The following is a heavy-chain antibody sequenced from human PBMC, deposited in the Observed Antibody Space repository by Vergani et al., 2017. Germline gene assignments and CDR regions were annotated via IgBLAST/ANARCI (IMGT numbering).Heavy chain of an antibody. CDR3: AGALLSSGHIWYYFDY. J-gene: IGHJ4*02. D-gene: IGHD3-22*01. CDR2: IIPIFGTA. Sequence: QVQLVQSGAEVKKPGSSVKVSCKASGGTFSSYAISWVRQAPGQGLEWMGGIIPIFGTATYAQKFQGRVTITADESTSTAYMELSSLRSEDTAVYYCAGALLSSGHIWYYFDYWGQGTLVTVSS. CDR1: GGTFSSYA. V-gene: IGHV1-69*01.